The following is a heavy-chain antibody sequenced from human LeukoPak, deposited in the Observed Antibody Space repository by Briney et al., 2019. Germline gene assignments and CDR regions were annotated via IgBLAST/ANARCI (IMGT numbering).Heavy chain of an antibody. CDR2: ISSSGSTI. Sequence: HPGGSLRLSCAASGFTFSSYEMNWVRRAPGKGLEWVSYISSSGSTIYYADSVKGRFTISRDNAKNSLYLQMNSLRAEDTAVYYCARAGTTVVTPNWFDPWGQGTLVTVSS. CDR1: GFTFSSYE. V-gene: IGHV3-48*03. CDR3: ARAGTTVVTPNWFDP. D-gene: IGHD4-23*01. J-gene: IGHJ5*02.